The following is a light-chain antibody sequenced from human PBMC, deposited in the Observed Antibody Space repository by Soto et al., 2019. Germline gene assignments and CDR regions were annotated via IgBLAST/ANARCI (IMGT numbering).Light chain of an antibody. CDR2: GAS. V-gene: IGKV3D-15*01. Sequence: EIVITHSQATLSVSPCERAALCCSASQSVSSNLARYQQKPGQAPRLLIYGASTRAAGIPDRFSGSGSGTDFTLTITRLEPEDSAVYFCQQYTGPPTTFGQGTRLEIK. CDR3: QQYTGPPTT. J-gene: IGKJ5*01. CDR1: QSVSSN.